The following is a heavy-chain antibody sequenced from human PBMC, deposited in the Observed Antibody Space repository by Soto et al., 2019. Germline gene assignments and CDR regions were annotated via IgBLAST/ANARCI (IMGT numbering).Heavy chain of an antibody. Sequence: QVQLQESGPGLVKPSGTLSLTCAVSGGSISSSNWWSWVRQPPGKGLEWIGEIYHSGSTNYNPSPKEPGTHTGGQVKKPVSPKAGSGTAADTAGESRARTPVDRYTRDYFDYWGQGTPVTVSS. CDR1: GGSISSSNW. CDR3: ARTPVDRYTRDYFDY. J-gene: IGHJ4*02. D-gene: IGHD5-18*01. V-gene: IGHV4-4*02. CDR2: IYHSGST.